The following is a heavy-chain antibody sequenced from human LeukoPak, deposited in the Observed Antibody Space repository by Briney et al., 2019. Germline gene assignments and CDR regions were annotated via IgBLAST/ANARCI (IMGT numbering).Heavy chain of an antibody. CDR3: ARDYDILTGYYKNYYYYGMDV. Sequence: ASVKVSCKASGYTFTSYGISWVRQAPGQGLEWMGWISAYNGNTNYAQKLQGRVTMTTDTSTSTAYMELRSLRSDDPAVYYCARDYDILTGYYKNYYYYGMDVWGQGTTVTVSS. J-gene: IGHJ6*02. D-gene: IGHD3-9*01. CDR2: ISAYNGNT. V-gene: IGHV1-18*01. CDR1: GYTFTSYG.